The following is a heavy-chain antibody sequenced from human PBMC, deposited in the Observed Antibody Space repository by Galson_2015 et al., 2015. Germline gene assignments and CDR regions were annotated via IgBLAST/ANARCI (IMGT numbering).Heavy chain of an antibody. V-gene: IGHV4-39*07. J-gene: IGHJ4*02. D-gene: IGHD1-26*01. CDR1: GGAISPRSYY. CDR2: IYYTGST. CDR3: TGRRSGTSDY. Sequence: ETLSLTCSVSGGAISPRSYYWGWIRQPPGQGLEWIGSIYYTGSTYYNPSLKSRLTISLDTSNNQFSLRLSSVTAADTAMYYCTGRRSGTSDYWGQGTLVTVSS.